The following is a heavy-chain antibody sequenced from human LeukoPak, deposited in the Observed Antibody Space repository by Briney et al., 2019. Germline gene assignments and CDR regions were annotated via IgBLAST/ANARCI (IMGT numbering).Heavy chain of an antibody. V-gene: IGHV4-39*01. CDR3: EQEWPGFRERLDP. CDR1: GGSISISGCY. Sequence: PSETLSLTCTVSGGSISISGCYWGWIRQPPGKWLEYIGTISYSGSTYYSPSLKSRVTISVDTSTNQCSLKLNHVTAADRDMYLCEQEWPGFRERLDPWGQGTVVSVSS. CDR2: ISYSGST. J-gene: IGHJ5*02. D-gene: IGHD3-10*01.